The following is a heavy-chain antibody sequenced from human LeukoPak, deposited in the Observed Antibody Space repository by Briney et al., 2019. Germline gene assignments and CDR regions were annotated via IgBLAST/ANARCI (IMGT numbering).Heavy chain of an antibody. CDR2: INHSGST. J-gene: IGHJ4*02. Sequence: SETLSLTCAVYGGSFSGYHWSWIRQPPGKGLEWIGEINHSGSTNYNPSLKSRVTISVDTSKNQFSLKLSSVTAADTAVYFCARGNYDYFDPWGQGTLVTVSS. CDR1: GGSFSGYH. D-gene: IGHD1-7*01. V-gene: IGHV4-34*01. CDR3: ARGNYDYFDP.